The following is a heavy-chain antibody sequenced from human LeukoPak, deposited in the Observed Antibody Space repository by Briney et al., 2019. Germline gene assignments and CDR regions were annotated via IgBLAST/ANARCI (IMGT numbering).Heavy chain of an antibody. D-gene: IGHD5-24*01. CDR3: ARGGKEMATIFFDY. V-gene: IGHV4-59*01. CDR2: IYYSGST. CDR1: GGSISNYY. Sequence: SETLSLTCTVSGGSISNYYWSWIRQPPGKGLEWIGYIYYSGSTNYNPSLKSRVTISVDTSKNQFSLKLSSVTAADTAVYYCARGGKEMATIFFDYWGQGTLVTVSS. J-gene: IGHJ4*02.